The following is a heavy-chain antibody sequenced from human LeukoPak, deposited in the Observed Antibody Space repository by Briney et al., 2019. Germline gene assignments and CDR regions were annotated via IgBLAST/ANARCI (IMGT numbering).Heavy chain of an antibody. Sequence: SGGSLRLSCAAAGFTFSGSAMQWVRPASGKGLEWVGRIRSKANSYATAYAASVKGRFTISRDDSKNTAYLQMNSLKTEDTAVYYCTRRPWVVRGGYYYYYGMDVWGQGTTVTVSS. CDR2: IRSKANSYAT. J-gene: IGHJ6*02. CDR1: GFTFSGSA. CDR3: TRRPWVVRGGYYYYYGMDV. D-gene: IGHD3-10*01. V-gene: IGHV3-73*01.